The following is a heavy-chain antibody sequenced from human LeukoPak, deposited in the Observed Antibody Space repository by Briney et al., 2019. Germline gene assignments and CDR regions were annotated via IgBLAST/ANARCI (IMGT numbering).Heavy chain of an antibody. CDR2: IRGDTST. CDR1: GFTVSSNY. D-gene: IGHD4-17*01. CDR3: ARRRGGYGDGDFDY. Sequence: GGSLRLSCAASGFTVSSNYMSWVRQAPGKGLECVSYIRGDTSTEYAEYVRGRFTISRDDAKNTVYLQMNSLRVEDTSVYYCARRRGGYGDGDFDYWGQGTLVTVSS. V-gene: IGHV3-66*04. J-gene: IGHJ4*02.